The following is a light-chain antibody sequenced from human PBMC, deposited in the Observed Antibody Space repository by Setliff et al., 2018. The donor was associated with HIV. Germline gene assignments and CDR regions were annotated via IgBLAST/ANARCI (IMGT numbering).Light chain of an antibody. CDR3: GSCTSTSPCA. CDR1: GRDLGGFNF. Sequence: QSALTQPASVSGSPGQSVSISCTGSGRDLGGFNFVSWYRQYPGKAPQLIIYEVTNRPSGVSSRFSGSKSGNTASLTISGLQAEDEADYYCGSCTSTSPCAFGTGTKV. V-gene: IGLV2-14*01. CDR2: EVT. J-gene: IGLJ1*01.